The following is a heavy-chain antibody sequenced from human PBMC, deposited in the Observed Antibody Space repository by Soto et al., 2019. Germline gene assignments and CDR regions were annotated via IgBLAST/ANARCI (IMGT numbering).Heavy chain of an antibody. CDR3: ARDRREYYGSGSYLYYYYGMDV. J-gene: IGHJ6*02. D-gene: IGHD3-10*01. Sequence: SETLSLTCTVSGGSISSGGYYWSWIRQHPGKGLEWIGYIYYSGSTYYNPSLKSRVTISVDTSKNQFSLKLSSVTAADTAVYYCARDRREYYGSGSYLYYYYGMDVWGQGTTVTVSS. CDR2: IYYSGST. CDR1: GGSISSGGYY. V-gene: IGHV4-31*03.